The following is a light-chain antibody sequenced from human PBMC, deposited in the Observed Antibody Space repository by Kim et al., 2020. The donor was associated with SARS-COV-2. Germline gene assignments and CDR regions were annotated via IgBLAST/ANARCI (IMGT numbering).Light chain of an antibody. V-gene: IGLV3-19*01. Sequence: SSSLPPSPSFSFAVCPPDRSTCQGDSLRSYYASWYQQKPGQAPVLVIYGKNNRPSGIPDRFSGSSSGNTASLTITGAQAEDEADYYCNSRDSSGNHVVFG. CDR3: NSRDSSGNHVV. CDR2: GKN. J-gene: IGLJ2*01. CDR1: SLRSYY.